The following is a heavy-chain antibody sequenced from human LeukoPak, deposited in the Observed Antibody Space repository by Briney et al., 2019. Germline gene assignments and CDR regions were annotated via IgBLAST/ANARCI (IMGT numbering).Heavy chain of an antibody. CDR1: GGSFSGYY. CDR2: INHSGST. CDR3: ARRGTYYYGMNV. J-gene: IGHJ6*04. Sequence: SETLSLTCAVYGGSFSGYYWSWIRQPPGKGLEWIGEINHSGSTNYNPSLKSRVTISVDTSKNQFSLKLSSVTAADTAVYYCARRGTYYYGMNVWGKGTTVTVSS. V-gene: IGHV4-34*01.